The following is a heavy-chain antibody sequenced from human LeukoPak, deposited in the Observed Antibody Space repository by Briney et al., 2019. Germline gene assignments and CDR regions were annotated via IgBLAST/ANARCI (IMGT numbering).Heavy chain of an antibody. Sequence: GVSLRLSCAASGFTFSSYAMHWVRQAPGKGLEWVAVISYDGSNKYYADSVKGRFTISRDNSKNTLYLQMNSLRAEDTAVYYCARDPAPSGSYCFDYWGQGTLVTVSS. CDR1: GFTFSSYA. CDR2: ISYDGSNK. D-gene: IGHD1-26*01. CDR3: ARDPAPSGSYCFDY. J-gene: IGHJ4*02. V-gene: IGHV3-30-3*01.